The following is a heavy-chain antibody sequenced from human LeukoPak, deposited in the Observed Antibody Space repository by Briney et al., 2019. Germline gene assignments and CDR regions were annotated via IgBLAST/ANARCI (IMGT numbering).Heavy chain of an antibody. V-gene: IGHV1-69*13. D-gene: IGHD3-10*01. CDR1: EGSFNTYA. CDR3: ASRRFGDLLFDY. J-gene: IGHJ4*02. Sequence: SVKVSCRPSEGSFNTYAINWVRQAPGQGLEWMGAIILMFGTSHYAQNFQGRVTITADESTNTVYMELSSLRSEDTAMYYCASRRFGDLLFDYWGQGTLVTVSS. CDR2: IILMFGTS.